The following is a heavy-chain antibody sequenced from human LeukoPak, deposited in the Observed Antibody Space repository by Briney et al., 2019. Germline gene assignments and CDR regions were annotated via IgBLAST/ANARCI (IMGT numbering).Heavy chain of an antibody. CDR3: ARPSPSGWKNWFDP. CDR2: ISAYNGNT. Sequence: ASVKVSCKASGYTFTSYGISWARQAPGQGLEWMGWISAYNGNTNYAQKLQGRVTMTTDTSTSTAYMELSSLRSEDTAVYYCARPSPSGWKNWFDPWGQGTLVTVSS. D-gene: IGHD6-19*01. V-gene: IGHV1-18*01. CDR1: GYTFTSYG. J-gene: IGHJ5*02.